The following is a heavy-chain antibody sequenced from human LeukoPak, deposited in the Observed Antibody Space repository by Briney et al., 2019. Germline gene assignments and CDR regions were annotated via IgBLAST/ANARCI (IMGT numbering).Heavy chain of an antibody. J-gene: IGHJ4*02. D-gene: IGHD3-10*01. CDR3: ARAAYYYGSGSSADY. Sequence: SETLSLTCTVSGGSISSSSYYWGWIRQPPGKGLEWIGSIYHSGSTYYNPSLKSRVTISVDTSKNQFSLKLSSVTAADTAVYYCARAAYYYGSGSSADYWGQGTLVTVSS. V-gene: IGHV4-39*01. CDR1: GGSISSSSYY. CDR2: IYHSGST.